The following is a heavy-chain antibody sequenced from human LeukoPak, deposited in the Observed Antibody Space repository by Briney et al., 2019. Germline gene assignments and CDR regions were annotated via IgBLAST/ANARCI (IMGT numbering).Heavy chain of an antibody. CDR2: ISSSGSTI. Sequence: PGGSLRLSCAASGFTFSSYEMNWVRQAPGKGLEWVSYISSSGSTIYYAASVKGRFPISRDTAKNSLYLQMNSLSAEDTAVYYCASLGVVPAAIRSWFDPWGQGTLVTVSS. J-gene: IGHJ5*02. CDR3: ASLGVVPAAIRSWFDP. CDR1: GFTFSSYE. V-gene: IGHV3-48*03. D-gene: IGHD2-2*02.